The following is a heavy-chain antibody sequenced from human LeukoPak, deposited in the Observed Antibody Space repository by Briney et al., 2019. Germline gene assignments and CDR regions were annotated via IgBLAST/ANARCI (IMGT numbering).Heavy chain of an antibody. Sequence: PGGSLRLSCAASGFTFSSYGMHWVRQAPGKGLEWVAVISYDGSNKYYADSVKGRFTISRDNSKNTLYLQMNSLRAEDTAVYYCARESPRGYSSGFGAFDIWGQGTMVTVSS. CDR1: GFTFSSYG. V-gene: IGHV3-30*19. D-gene: IGHD6-19*01. J-gene: IGHJ3*02. CDR2: ISYDGSNK. CDR3: ARESPRGYSSGFGAFDI.